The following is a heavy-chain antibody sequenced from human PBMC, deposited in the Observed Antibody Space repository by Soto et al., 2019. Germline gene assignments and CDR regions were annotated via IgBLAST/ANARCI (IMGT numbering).Heavy chain of an antibody. CDR3: ARDPSHGSGSYLDY. J-gene: IGHJ4*02. Sequence: GGSLRLSCIASGFSFNNYGMHWVRQAPGKGLEWVAVVWYDGTNKYYADSVKGRFTISRDNSKNTLYLQMSSLRAEDTAVYFCARDPSHGSGSYLDYWGQGALVTVSS. CDR1: GFSFNNYG. CDR2: VWYDGTNK. V-gene: IGHV3-33*01. D-gene: IGHD3-10*01.